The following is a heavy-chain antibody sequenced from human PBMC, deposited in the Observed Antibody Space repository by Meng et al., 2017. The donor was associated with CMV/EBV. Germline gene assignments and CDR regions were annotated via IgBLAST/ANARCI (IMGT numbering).Heavy chain of an antibody. Sequence: SETLSLTCTVSGGSISSSSYYWGWIRQPPGKGLEWIGSIYYSRSTYYNPSLKSRVTISVDTSKNQFSLKLSSVTAADTAVYYCAKDLVPGYCSSTSCYLRPYYYYGMDVWGQGTTVTVSS. CDR3: AKDLVPGYCSSTSCYLRPYYYYGMDV. D-gene: IGHD2-2*01. CDR2: IYYSRST. J-gene: IGHJ6*02. V-gene: IGHV4-39*02. CDR1: GGSISSSSYY.